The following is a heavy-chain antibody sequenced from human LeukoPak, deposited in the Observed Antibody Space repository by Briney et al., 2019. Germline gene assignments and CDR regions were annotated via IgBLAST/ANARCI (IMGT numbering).Heavy chain of an antibody. Sequence: GGSLRLSCAASGFTFSSYWMSWVRQAPGKGLEWVAVIWSDGSNKYYADSVRGRFTISRDSSKNTLYLQMNSLRAEDTAVYYCARVTMVAAASYNWFVPWGQGTLVTASS. V-gene: IGHV3-33*08. D-gene: IGHD2-15*01. CDR1: GFTFSSYW. CDR3: ARVTMVAAASYNWFVP. J-gene: IGHJ5*02. CDR2: IWSDGSNK.